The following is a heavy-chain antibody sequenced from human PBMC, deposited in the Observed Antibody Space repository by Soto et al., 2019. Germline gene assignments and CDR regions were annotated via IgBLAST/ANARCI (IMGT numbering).Heavy chain of an antibody. CDR1: GFTVSSDS. D-gene: IGHD1-26*01. CDR2: ISRSRRYI. J-gene: IGHJ4*02. CDR3: AREGGNSGFDY. Sequence: PGGSLRLACAASGFTVSSDSMNCVRQARGKGLAWVSAISRSRRYIYYADSVKGRFTISRENAKSSMYLQMNSMRAEGTAVSYCAREGGNSGFDYWGQGTLVTASS. V-gene: IGHV3-21*01.